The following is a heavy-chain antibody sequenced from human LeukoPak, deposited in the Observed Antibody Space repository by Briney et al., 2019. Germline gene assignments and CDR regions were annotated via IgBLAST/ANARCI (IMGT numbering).Heavy chain of an antibody. V-gene: IGHV1-18*01. CDR2: ISAYNGNT. D-gene: IGHD3-22*01. CDR3: ARGSVYYYDSSGYYYLWKDDAFDI. CDR1: GYTFTSYG. Sequence: ASVKVSCKASGYTFTSYGISWVRQAPGQGLEWMGWISAYNGNTNYAQKPQGRVTMTTDTSTSTAYMELRSLRSDDTAVYYCARGSVYYYDSSGYYYLWKDDAFDIWGQGTMVTVSS. J-gene: IGHJ3*02.